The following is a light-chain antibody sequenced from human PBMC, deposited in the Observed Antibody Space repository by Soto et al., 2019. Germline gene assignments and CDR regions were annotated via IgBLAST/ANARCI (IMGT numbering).Light chain of an antibody. Sequence: EILLTQSPAALSLSPVEIATLSFMSSQSVSSYLAWYQQKPGQAPRLLIYDASNRATGIPARFSGSGSGTDFTLTISRLEPEDFAMYYCQQYGSSPTFGQGTKVDIK. CDR3: QQYGSSPT. J-gene: IGKJ1*01. CDR2: DAS. V-gene: IGKV3-11*01. CDR1: QSVSSY.